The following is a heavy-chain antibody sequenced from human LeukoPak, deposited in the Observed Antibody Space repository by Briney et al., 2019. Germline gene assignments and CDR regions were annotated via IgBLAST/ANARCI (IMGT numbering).Heavy chain of an antibody. CDR2: IRSKANSYAT. J-gene: IGHJ4*02. Sequence: GGSLRLSCAASGFTFSGSAMHWVRQASGKGLEWVGRIRSKANSYATAYAASVKGRFTISRDDSKNTAYLQMNSLKTEDTAVYYCTRHEDYYGSGSYYEIDYWGQGTLDTVSS. CDR3: TRHEDYYGSGSYYEIDY. D-gene: IGHD3-10*01. V-gene: IGHV3-73*01. CDR1: GFTFSGSA.